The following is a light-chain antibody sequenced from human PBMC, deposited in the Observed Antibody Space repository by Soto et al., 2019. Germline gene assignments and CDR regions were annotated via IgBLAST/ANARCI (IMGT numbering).Light chain of an antibody. Sequence: EIVLTQSPGTLSLSPGESATLSCRASQSVSSSQVAWYQLKPGQAPRLLIYGASSRATGIPDRFSGVGSETDFTLTFSRLEPEDFAVYYCQQYATSPHTFGQGTKLEIK. CDR1: QSVSSSQ. V-gene: IGKV3-20*01. J-gene: IGKJ2*01. CDR2: GAS. CDR3: QQYATSPHT.